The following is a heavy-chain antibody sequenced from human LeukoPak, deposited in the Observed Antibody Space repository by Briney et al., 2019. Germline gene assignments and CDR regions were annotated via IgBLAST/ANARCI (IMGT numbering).Heavy chain of an antibody. CDR2: IYWDDDK. CDR1: GFSLSTSGVG. CDR3: AHPTASLRVGRRPDAFDI. V-gene: IGHV2-5*02. D-gene: IGHD1-26*01. J-gene: IGHJ3*02. Sequence: SGPTLVNPTQTLTLTCTFSGFSLSTSGVGVGWIRQPPGKALEWLALIYWDDDKRYSPSLKSRLTITKDTSKNQVVLTMTNMDPVDTATYYCAHPTASLRVGRRPDAFDIWGQGTMVTVSS.